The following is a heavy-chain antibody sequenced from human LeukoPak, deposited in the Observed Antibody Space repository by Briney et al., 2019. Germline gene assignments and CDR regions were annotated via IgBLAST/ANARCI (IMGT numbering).Heavy chain of an antibody. J-gene: IGHJ4*02. CDR3: ARLEPTASNDY. V-gene: IGHV3-7*01. CDR2: IKQDGSEK. CDR1: GFGFSSYW. Sequence: PGGSLRLSCEASGFGFSSYWMSWVRQAPGRGLERVANIKQDGSEKNYVDSVKGRFTISRDNGNNLLYLQMNGLRDEDTAVYYCARLEPTASNDYWGQATLVTVSP. D-gene: IGHD1-1*01.